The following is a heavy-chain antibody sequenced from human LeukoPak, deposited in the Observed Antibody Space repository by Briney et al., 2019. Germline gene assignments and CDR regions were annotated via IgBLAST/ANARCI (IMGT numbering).Heavy chain of an antibody. V-gene: IGHV3-74*01. CDR2: INSDGSST. CDR3: ARDLASSGWYSGLPDAFDI. Sequence: GGSLRLSCAASGFTFSSYWMHWVRQAPGKGLVWVSRINSDGSSTSYADSVKGRFTISRDNAKNTLYLQMNSLRAEDTAVYYCARDLASSGWYSGLPDAFDIWGQGTMVTVSS. D-gene: IGHD6-19*01. CDR1: GFTFSSYW. J-gene: IGHJ3*02.